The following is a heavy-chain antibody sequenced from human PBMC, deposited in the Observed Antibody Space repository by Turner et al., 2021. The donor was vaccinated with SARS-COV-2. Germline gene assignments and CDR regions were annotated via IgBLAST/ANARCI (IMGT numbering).Heavy chain of an antibody. V-gene: IGHV3-33*01. CDR1: GFTFSSYG. CDR2: IWYDGSNK. Sequence: QVQLVESGGGVVQPGRSLILSCAASGFTFSSYGMHWVRQAPGKGLEWVAVIWYDGSNKYYADSVKGRFTISRDISKNTLYLQMNSLRAEDTAVYYCARDHYYDSSGYTLDAFDIWGQGTMVTISS. D-gene: IGHD3-22*01. CDR3: ARDHYYDSSGYTLDAFDI. J-gene: IGHJ3*02.